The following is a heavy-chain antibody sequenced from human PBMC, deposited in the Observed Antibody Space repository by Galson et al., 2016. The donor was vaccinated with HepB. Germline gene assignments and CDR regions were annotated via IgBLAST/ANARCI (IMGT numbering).Heavy chain of an antibody. CDR1: GFTFSSYE. J-gene: IGHJ3*02. CDR2: ISASGGSK. Sequence: SLRLSCAASGFTFSSYEMNWVRQAPGKGLEWVSGISASGGSKTYADSVRGRFIISRDNSNNKLFLQMNSLTTEDTAIYFCAKDRLSGHGDYSWGIFDIWGRGTEVTVSS. CDR3: AKDRLSGHGDYSWGIFDI. V-gene: IGHV3-23*01. D-gene: IGHD4-17*01.